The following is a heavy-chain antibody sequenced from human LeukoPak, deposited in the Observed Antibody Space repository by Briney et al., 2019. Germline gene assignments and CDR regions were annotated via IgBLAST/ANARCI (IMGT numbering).Heavy chain of an antibody. CDR1: GGSISSYY. CDR2: INHSGST. CDR3: ARDPDSSGWFDY. V-gene: IGHV4-34*01. J-gene: IGHJ4*02. Sequence: SETLSLTCTVSGGSISSYYWSWIRQPSGKGLEWIGEINHSGSTNYNPSLKSRVTISVDTSKNQFSLKLSSVTAADTAVYYCARDPDSSGWFDYWGQGTLVTASS. D-gene: IGHD6-19*01.